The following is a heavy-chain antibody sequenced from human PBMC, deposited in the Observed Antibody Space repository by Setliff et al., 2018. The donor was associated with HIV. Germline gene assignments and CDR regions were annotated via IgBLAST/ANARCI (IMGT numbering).Heavy chain of an antibody. J-gene: IGHJ6*03. Sequence: SETLSLTCTVSGGSISRYYWSWIRQPPGKGLEWIGYIYYSGSTDYNPSLKSRVTISVDTSKNQFSLKLSSVTAADTAVYYCARGHMLITYYYYYYMDVWGKGTTVTVSS. CDR3: ARGHMLITYYYYYYMDV. V-gene: IGHV4-59*01. D-gene: IGHD3-10*02. CDR1: GGSISRYY. CDR2: IYYSGST.